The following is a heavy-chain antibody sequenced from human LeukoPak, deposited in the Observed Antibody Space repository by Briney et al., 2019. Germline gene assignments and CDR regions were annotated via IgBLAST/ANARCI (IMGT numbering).Heavy chain of an antibody. CDR3: ARVLRIQGSGGFDY. J-gene: IGHJ4*02. V-gene: IGHV4-34*01. CDR2: INHSGST. D-gene: IGHD5-18*01. Sequence: PSETLSLTCAVYGGSFSGYYWSWIRQPPGKGLEWVGEINHSGSTNYNPSLKSRVTISVDTSKNQFSLKLSSVTAADTAVYYCARVLRIQGSGGFDYWGQGTLVTVSS. CDR1: GGSFSGYY.